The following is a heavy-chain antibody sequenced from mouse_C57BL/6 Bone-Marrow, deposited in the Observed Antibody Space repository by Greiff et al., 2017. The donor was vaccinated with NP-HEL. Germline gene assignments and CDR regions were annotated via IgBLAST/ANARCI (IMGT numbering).Heavy chain of an antibody. CDR1: GFTFSSYA. V-gene: IGHV5-9-1*02. D-gene: IGHD1-2*01. J-gene: IGHJ3*01. CDR3: TRVNYGLFAY. CDR2: ISSGGDYI. Sequence: EVQVVESGEGLVKPGGSLKLSCAASGFTFSSYAMSWVRQTPEKRLEWVAYISSGGDYIYYADTVKGRFTISRDNARNTLYLQMSSLKSEDTAMYYCTRVNYGLFAYWGQGTLVTVSA.